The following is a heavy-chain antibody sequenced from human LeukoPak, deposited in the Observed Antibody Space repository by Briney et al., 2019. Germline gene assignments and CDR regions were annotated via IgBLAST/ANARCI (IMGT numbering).Heavy chain of an antibody. Sequence: SETLSLTCTVSGGSISSYYWSWIRQPPGKGLEWIGYIYTSGSTNYNPSLKSRVTISVDTSKNQFFLKLSSVTAADTAVYYCARHRYNWNCRFDPWGQGTLVTVSS. D-gene: IGHD1-7*01. CDR3: ARHRYNWNCRFDP. CDR1: GGSISSYY. V-gene: IGHV4-4*09. J-gene: IGHJ5*02. CDR2: IYTSGST.